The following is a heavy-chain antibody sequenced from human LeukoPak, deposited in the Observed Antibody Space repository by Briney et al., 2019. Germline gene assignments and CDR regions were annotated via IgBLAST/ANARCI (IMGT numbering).Heavy chain of an antibody. CDR3: ARADDSSGYYPPWWYFDL. Sequence: KPSQTLSLTCTVSGGSISSGSYYWSWIRQPAGKGLEWIGRIYTSGSTNYNPSLKSRVTISVDTSKNQFSLKLSSVTAADTAVYYCARADDSSGYYPPWWYFDLWGRGTLVTVSS. CDR1: GGSISSGSYY. J-gene: IGHJ2*01. CDR2: IYTSGST. D-gene: IGHD3-22*01. V-gene: IGHV4-61*02.